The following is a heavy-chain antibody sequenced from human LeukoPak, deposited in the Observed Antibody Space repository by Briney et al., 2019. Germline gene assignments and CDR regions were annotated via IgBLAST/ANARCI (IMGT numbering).Heavy chain of an antibody. CDR2: IYYSGST. J-gene: IGHJ6*03. V-gene: IGHV4-61*10. CDR1: GGSISSGSYY. CDR3: ARAGGFAGYMDV. Sequence: SETLSLTCTVSGGSISSGSYYWSWIRQPAGKGLEWIGYIYYSGSTNYNPSLKSRVTISVDTSKNQFSLKLTSVTAADTAVYYCARAGGFAGYMDVWGKGTTVTISS. D-gene: IGHD3-16*01.